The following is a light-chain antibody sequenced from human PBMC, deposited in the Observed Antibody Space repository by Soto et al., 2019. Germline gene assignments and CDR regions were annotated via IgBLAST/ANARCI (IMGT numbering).Light chain of an antibody. CDR3: SSYAVTNIFV. V-gene: IGLV2-8*01. CDR1: SSDVGGFNY. CDR2: EVN. Sequence: QSALTQPPSASGSPGQSVTISCSGTSSDVGGFNYVSWYQQHPGRAPKVLIYEVNKRHSGVPDRFSGSKSGSTASLTVSGLQAEDEAEYYCSSYAVTNIFVFGPGTKLTVL. J-gene: IGLJ1*01.